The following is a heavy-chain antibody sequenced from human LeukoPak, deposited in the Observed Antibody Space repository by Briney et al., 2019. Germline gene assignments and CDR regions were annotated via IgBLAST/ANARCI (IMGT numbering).Heavy chain of an antibody. J-gene: IGHJ4*02. V-gene: IGHV3-33*01. D-gene: IGHD3-3*01. Sequence: GGSLRLSCAASGFTFSSYGMHWVRQAPGKGLEWVALIWYDGSNKYYTDSVKGRLTISRDNSKNTLYLQMNSLRAEDTAVYYCASTGMYYDFWSGYYTGIADYWGQGTLVTVSS. CDR2: IWYDGSNK. CDR1: GFTFSSYG. CDR3: ASTGMYYDFWSGYYTGIADY.